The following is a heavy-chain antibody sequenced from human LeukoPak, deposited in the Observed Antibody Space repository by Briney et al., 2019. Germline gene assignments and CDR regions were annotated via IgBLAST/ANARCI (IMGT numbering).Heavy chain of an antibody. CDR1: GGSISSYY. CDR3: ARAYYDSSGYYFGGYYYYYMDV. J-gene: IGHJ6*03. Sequence: SETLSLTCTVSGGSISSYYWSWIRQPPGKGLEWIGYISYSGSSNYNPSLKSRVSISVDTSKNQFSLKLSSVTAADTAVYYCARAYYDSSGYYFGGYYYYYMDVWGKGTTVTVSS. V-gene: IGHV4-59*08. D-gene: IGHD3-22*01. CDR2: ISYSGSS.